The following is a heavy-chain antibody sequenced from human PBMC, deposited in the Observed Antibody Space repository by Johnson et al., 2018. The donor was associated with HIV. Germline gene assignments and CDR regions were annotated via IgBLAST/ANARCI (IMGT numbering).Heavy chain of an antibody. CDR3: ARGGYSSSPYAFDI. D-gene: IGHD6-6*01. CDR1: GFTFSSYW. J-gene: IGHJ3*02. CDR2: INWNGGST. Sequence: VQLVESGGGLVQPGGSLRLSCAASGFTFSSYWMSWVRQAPGKGLEWVSGINWNGGSTGYADYVKGRFPISRDNAKNSLYLQMNSLRAEDTALYYCARGGYSSSPYAFDIWGQGTMVTVAS. V-gene: IGHV3-20*04.